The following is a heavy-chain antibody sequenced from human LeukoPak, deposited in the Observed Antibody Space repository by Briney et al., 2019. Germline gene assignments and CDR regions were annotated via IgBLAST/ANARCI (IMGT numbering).Heavy chain of an antibody. CDR2: ISWNSGSI. CDR3: AGHVDSSGYSSNPSTDNWFDP. CDR1: GFTFDDYA. D-gene: IGHD3-22*01. J-gene: IGHJ5*02. V-gene: IGHV3-9*01. Sequence: AGGSLRLSCAASGFTFDDYAMHWVRQAPGKGLEWVSGISWNSGSIGYADSVKGRFTISRDDAKNSLYLQMNSLRAEDTALYYCAGHVDSSGYSSNPSTDNWFDPWGQGTLVTVSS.